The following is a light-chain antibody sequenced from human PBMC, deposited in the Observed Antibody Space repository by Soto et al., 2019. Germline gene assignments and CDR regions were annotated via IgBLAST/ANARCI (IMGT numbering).Light chain of an antibody. V-gene: IGKV3-11*01. CDR3: QQYAN. CDR1: QSVSRS. CDR2: DAS. J-gene: IGKJ5*01. Sequence: EVMLTQSPATLSLSPGERATLSCRASQSVSRSLAWYQQRPGQPPRLLIHDASIRATGIPARFSGSGSGPDFTLTISSLEPEDFAVYYCQQYANFGQGTRLEIK.